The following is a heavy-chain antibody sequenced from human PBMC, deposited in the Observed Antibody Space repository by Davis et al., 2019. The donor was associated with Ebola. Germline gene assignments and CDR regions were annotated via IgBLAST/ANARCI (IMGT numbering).Heavy chain of an antibody. V-gene: IGHV3-30*18. CDR2: ISYDGSNK. CDR3: AKDLQQLVRFSYFDY. J-gene: IGHJ4*02. Sequence: PGGSLRLSCAASGFPFSSYGMHWVRQAPGKGLEWVAVISYDGSNKYYADSVKGRFTISRDNSKNTLYLQMNSLRAEDTAVYYCAKDLQQLVRFSYFDYWGQGTLVTVSS. CDR1: GFPFSSYG. D-gene: IGHD6-13*01.